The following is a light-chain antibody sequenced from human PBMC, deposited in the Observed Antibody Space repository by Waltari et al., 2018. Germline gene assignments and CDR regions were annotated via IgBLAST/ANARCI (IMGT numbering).Light chain of an antibody. Sequence: EIVLTQSPGTLSLSPGARATLSCRTSQSVSSSYLAWYQPKPGQAPRLLIYGASSRATGIPDRFSGSGSGTDFTLTISRLEPEDFAVYYCQQYGSSPPGFGQGTRLEIK. J-gene: IGKJ5*01. CDR2: GAS. CDR1: QSVSSSY. V-gene: IGKV3-20*01. CDR3: QQYGSSPPG.